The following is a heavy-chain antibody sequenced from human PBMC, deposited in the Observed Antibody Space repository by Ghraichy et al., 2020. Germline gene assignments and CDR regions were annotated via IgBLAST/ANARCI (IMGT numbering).Heavy chain of an antibody. CDR1: GFTVTNTY. CDR3: AREAVAARGPGHDVFDV. Sequence: GGSLRLSCAASGFTVTNTYMSWVRQAPGKGLEWVSIIYGGGSTYYEDSVNARFTISRENSKNTLYLQMNSLRAEDTAVYYCAREAVAARGPGHDVFDVWGQGTMVTVSS. CDR2: IYGGGST. J-gene: IGHJ3*01. V-gene: IGHV3-66*02. D-gene: IGHD6-6*01.